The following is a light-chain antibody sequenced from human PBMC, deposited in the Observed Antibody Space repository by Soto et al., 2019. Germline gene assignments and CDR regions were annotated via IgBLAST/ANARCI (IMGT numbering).Light chain of an antibody. CDR1: QSVSSSY. J-gene: IGKJ1*01. V-gene: IGKV3-20*01. CDR2: GAS. CDR3: QQYGSSPRT. Sequence: EIVLTQSPATLSSSPGERATLSCRASQSVSSSYLAWYQQKPGQAPRLLIHGASSRATGIPDRISGSGSGTDFTLTISRLEPEDFAVYYCQQYGSSPRTFCQGTKVDI.